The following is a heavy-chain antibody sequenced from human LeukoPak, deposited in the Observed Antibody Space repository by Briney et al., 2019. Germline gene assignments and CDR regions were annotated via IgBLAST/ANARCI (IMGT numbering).Heavy chain of an antibody. J-gene: IGHJ4*02. CDR1: GESFSGYF. CDR3: ARKSGYARDY. Sequence: SETLSLTSAVYGESFSGYFWNWIRQPPGKGLEWIGEINHSGSTSNHNPSLKSRVTMSVDTSKNQFSLKLSSVTAADTAVYYCARKSGYARDYWGQGNLVTVSS. CDR2: INHSGSTS. D-gene: IGHD5-12*01. V-gene: IGHV4-34*01.